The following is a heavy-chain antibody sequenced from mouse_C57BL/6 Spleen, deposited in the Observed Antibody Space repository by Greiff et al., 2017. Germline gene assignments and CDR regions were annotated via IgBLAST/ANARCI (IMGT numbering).Heavy chain of an antibody. CDR2: IYPRSGNT. D-gene: IGHD2-4*01. V-gene: IGHV1-81*01. Sequence: VQLQQSGAELARPGASVKLSCKASGYTFTSYGISWVKQRTGQGLEWIGEIYPRSGNTYYNEKFKGKATLTADKSSSTAYMELRSLTSEDSAVYFCARAYDYEGYYAMDYWGQGTSVTVSS. J-gene: IGHJ4*01. CDR3: ARAYDYEGYYAMDY. CDR1: GYTFTSYG.